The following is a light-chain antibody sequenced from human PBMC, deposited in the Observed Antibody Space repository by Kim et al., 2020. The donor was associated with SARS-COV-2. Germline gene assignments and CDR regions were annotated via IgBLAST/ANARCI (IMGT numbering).Light chain of an antibody. CDR1: KLGDKY. V-gene: IGLV3-1*01. CDR3: QAWDSSTDNYV. CDR2: QDS. J-gene: IGLJ1*01. Sequence: SYELTKPPSVSVSPGQTASITCSGDKLGDKYACWYQQKPGQSPVLVIYQDSKRPSGIPERFSGSNSGNTATLTISGTQAMDEADYYCQAWDSSTDNYVFGTGTKVTVL.